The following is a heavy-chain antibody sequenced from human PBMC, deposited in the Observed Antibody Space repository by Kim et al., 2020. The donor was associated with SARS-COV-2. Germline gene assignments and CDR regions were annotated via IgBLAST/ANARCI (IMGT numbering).Heavy chain of an antibody. J-gene: IGHJ6*01. Sequence: GGSLRLSCSASGFTFSSYAMHWVRQAPGKGLEYVSAISSDGGSTYYADSVKGRFTISRDNSKNTLYLQMSSLRAEDTAVYYCYSCNWYQSLEGVVWGQRTTVTVSS. CDR2: ISSDGGST. V-gene: IGHV3-64D*09. D-gene: IGHD6-13*01. CDR1: GFTFSSYA. CDR3: YSCNWYQSLEGVV.